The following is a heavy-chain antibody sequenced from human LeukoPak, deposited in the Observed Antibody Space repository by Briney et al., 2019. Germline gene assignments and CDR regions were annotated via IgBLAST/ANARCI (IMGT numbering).Heavy chain of an antibody. CDR1: GFTFSSYA. V-gene: IGHV3-23*01. CDR3: ARDREVVPAAMDNWFDP. Sequence: GASLRLSCAASGFTFSSYAMSWVRQAPGKGLEWVSAISGSGGSTYYADSVKGRFTISRDNAKNSLYLQMNSLRAEDTAVYYCARDREVVPAAMDNWFDPWGQGTLVTVSS. D-gene: IGHD2-2*01. J-gene: IGHJ5*02. CDR2: ISGSGGST.